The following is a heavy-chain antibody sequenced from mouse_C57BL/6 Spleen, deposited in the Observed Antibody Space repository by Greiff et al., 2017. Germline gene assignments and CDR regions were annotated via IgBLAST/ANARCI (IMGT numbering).Heavy chain of an antibody. D-gene: IGHD2-5*01. CDR2: ISGGGGNT. CDR3: ARQIYYSNSYWYFDV. V-gene: IGHV5-9*01. Sequence: EVKLMESGGGLVKPGGSLKLSCAASGFTFSSYTMSWVRQTPEKRLEWVATISGGGGNTYYPDSVKGRFTISRDNAKNTLYLQMSSLRSEDTALYYCARQIYYSNSYWYFDVWGTGTTVTVSS. CDR1: GFTFSSYT. J-gene: IGHJ1*03.